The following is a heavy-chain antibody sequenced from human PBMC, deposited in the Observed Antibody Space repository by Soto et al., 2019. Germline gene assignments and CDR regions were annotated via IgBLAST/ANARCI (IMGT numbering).Heavy chain of an antibody. CDR3: SIGNWFDP. CDR1: GGSFSGYD. J-gene: IGHJ5*02. V-gene: IGHV4-34*10. CDR2: INHIVGT. Sequence: SETLSLTCAVYGGSFSGYDGSWIRQPPVNGLELIGEINHIVGTDYSPSVKSRLTMSLDKSKNQFCLKLSSVTAADAAVYYCSIGNWFDPWGQGTPVTVSS.